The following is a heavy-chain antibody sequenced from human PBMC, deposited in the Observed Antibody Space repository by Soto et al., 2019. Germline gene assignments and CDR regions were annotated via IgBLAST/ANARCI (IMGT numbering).Heavy chain of an antibody. D-gene: IGHD1-26*01. Sequence: EVQLVESGGGLVQPGESLKLSCAASGFTFSGSAIHWVRQASGKGLEWVGRIRTRADNYPTSYAASMKGRFTISRDDSKNMAYLQMNSLKTEDTAVYYCTRWELGATHAFDIWGQGTMVTVSS. CDR1: GFTFSGSA. CDR3: TRWELGATHAFDI. J-gene: IGHJ3*02. CDR2: IRTRADNYPT. V-gene: IGHV3-73*01.